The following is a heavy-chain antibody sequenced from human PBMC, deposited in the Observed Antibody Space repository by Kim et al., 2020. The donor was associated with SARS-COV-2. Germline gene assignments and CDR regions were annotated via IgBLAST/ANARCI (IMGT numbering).Heavy chain of an antibody. CDR3: ARETYYYGSGSSLDF. CDR1: GFIFSSYW. D-gene: IGHD3-10*01. J-gene: IGHJ4*01. Sequence: GGSLRLSCAASGFIFSSYWMTWVRQAPGKGLEWVANIKQDGSEKYYVDSVKGRFTISRDNAKNSLYLQMNSLRAEDTAVYYCARETYYYGSGSSLDFWG. CDR2: IKQDGSEK. V-gene: IGHV3-7*05.